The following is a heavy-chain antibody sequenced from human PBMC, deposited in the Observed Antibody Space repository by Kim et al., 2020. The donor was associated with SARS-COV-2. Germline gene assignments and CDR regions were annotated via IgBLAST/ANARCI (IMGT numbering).Heavy chain of an antibody. V-gene: IGHV3-30*18. Sequence: GGSLRLSCAASGFTFSSYGMHWVRQAPGKGLEWVAVISYDGSNKYYADSVKGRFTISRDNSKNTLYLQMNSLRAEDTAVYYCAKDGRRKFGDPYSSGWPQHGGWFDPWGQGTLVTFSS. CDR3: AKDGRRKFGDPYSSGWPQHGGWFDP. CDR2: ISYDGSNK. J-gene: IGHJ5*02. D-gene: IGHD6-19*01. CDR1: GFTFSSYG.